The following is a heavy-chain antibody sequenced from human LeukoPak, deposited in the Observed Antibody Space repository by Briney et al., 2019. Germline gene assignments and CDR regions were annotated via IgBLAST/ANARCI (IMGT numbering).Heavy chain of an antibody. D-gene: IGHD3-10*01. Sequence: GRSLRLSCEASGFTFSNYGMHWVRQAPGKGLEWVAVISYDGNNKYYADSVKGRFTISRDNSKNTLYLQMNSLRAEDTAVYYCATSGLPGQITLPHDWGQGTLVTVSS. CDR2: ISYDGNNK. CDR1: GFTFSNYG. CDR3: ATSGLPGQITLPHD. V-gene: IGHV3-30*03. J-gene: IGHJ1*01.